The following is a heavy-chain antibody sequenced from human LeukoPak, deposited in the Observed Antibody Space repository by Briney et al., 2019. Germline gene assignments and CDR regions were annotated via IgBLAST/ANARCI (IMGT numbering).Heavy chain of an antibody. Sequence: GGSLRLSCAASGFTFSSYSMNWVRQAPGKGLEWVSSISSSSSYIYYADSVKGRFTISRDNAKNSLYLQMNSLRAEDTAVYYCAKDSNDYYGMDVWGQGTTVTVSS. V-gene: IGHV3-21*01. CDR3: AKDSNDYYGMDV. J-gene: IGHJ6*02. CDR2: ISSSSSYI. CDR1: GFTFSSYS. D-gene: IGHD2-2*01.